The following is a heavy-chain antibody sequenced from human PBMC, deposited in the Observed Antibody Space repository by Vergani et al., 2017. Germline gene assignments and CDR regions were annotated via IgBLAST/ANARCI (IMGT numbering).Heavy chain of an antibody. CDR3: ASKRGACRAAYCHSYDF. CDR1: GDSVISPDYH. Sequence: QVQLQESGPGLVKPSETLSLTCTVSGDSVISPDYHWGWIRQPPGKGLEWIGRMDYSGSTSYNPSLESRLPISFETPKNQFSLRLTSVTAADTAVYYCASKRGACRAAYCHSYDFWGPGTLVGVAS. V-gene: IGHV4-39*01. D-gene: IGHD2-15*01. J-gene: IGHJ4*02. CDR2: MDYSGST.